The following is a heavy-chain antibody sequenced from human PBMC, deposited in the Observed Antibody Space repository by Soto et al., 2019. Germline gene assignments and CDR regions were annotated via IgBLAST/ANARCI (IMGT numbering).Heavy chain of an antibody. D-gene: IGHD1-26*01. CDR1: GGSTSSNCCH. Sequence: NPSETLSLTCTVTGGSTSSNCCHWGWIRQAPGKGLEWIGTIYYSGSTDYNPSLESRVTISLDTSKNQFSLKVNSVTAADTAVYYCARRVGAVPFQFCGQGALVTVSS. J-gene: IGHJ1*01. V-gene: IGHV4-39*01. CDR3: ARRVGAVPFQF. CDR2: IYYSGST.